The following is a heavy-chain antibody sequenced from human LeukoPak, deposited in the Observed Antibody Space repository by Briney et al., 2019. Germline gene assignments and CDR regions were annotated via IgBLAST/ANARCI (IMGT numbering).Heavy chain of an antibody. D-gene: IGHD5-12*01. J-gene: IGHJ4*02. CDR3: ARVYAPSGYGAYYFDF. CDR1: GFIFSDYY. V-gene: IGHV3-11*06. CDR2: ISSSSSYT. Sequence: GGSLRLSCAASGFIFSDYYMSWLRQAPGKGLEWVSYISSSSSYTNYADSVKGRFTISRDNAKNSLYLQMNSLRAEDTAVYYCARVYAPSGYGAYYFDFWGQGTLVGVSS.